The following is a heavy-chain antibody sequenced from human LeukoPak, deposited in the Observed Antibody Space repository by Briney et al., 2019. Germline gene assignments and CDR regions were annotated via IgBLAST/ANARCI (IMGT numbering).Heavy chain of an antibody. CDR2: INHSGST. J-gene: IGHJ6*02. CDR3: ARAKRVYYYDSSGLGFGMDV. Sequence: SETLSLTCAVYGGSFSGYYWSWIRQPPGKGLEWIGEINHSGSTNYNPSLKSRVTISVDTSKNQFSLKLSSVTAADTAVYYCARAKRVYYYDSSGLGFGMDVWAKGPRSPSP. D-gene: IGHD3-22*01. V-gene: IGHV4-34*01. CDR1: GGSFSGYY.